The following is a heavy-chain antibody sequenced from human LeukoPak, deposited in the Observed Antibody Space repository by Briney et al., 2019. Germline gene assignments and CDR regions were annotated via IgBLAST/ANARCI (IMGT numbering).Heavy chain of an antibody. CDR2: ISSGGSMT. J-gene: IGHJ4*02. Sequence: PGGSLRLSCAASGFTFSDYYMSWIRQAPGKGLEWVSYISSGGSMTDYADSVKGRFTISRDNAKNSLYLQMNSLRAEDTAVYYCVRHNYGYDYWGQGTPVTVSS. D-gene: IGHD5-18*01. V-gene: IGHV3-11*01. CDR3: VRHNYGYDY. CDR1: GFTFSDYY.